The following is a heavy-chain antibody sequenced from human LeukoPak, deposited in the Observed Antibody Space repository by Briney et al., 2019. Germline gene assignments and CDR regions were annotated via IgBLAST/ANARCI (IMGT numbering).Heavy chain of an antibody. J-gene: IGHJ4*02. Sequence: GGSLRLSCAASGFTFSSYWMSWVRQAPGKGLMWVSQINSDGSATSCADPVKGRCTISRDNAKNMLYLEMNSLRVEDTAVYFCASAPVLLHYFDYWGQGTLVTVSS. V-gene: IGHV3-74*01. D-gene: IGHD3-10*01. CDR1: GFTFSSYW. CDR3: ASAPVLLHYFDY. CDR2: INSDGSAT.